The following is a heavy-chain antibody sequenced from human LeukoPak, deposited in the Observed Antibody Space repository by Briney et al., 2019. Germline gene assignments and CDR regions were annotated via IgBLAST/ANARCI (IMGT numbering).Heavy chain of an antibody. CDR2: IYYSGST. Sequence: KASETLSLTCTVSGGSISSYYWSWIRQPPGKGLEWIGYIYYSGSTNYNPSLKSRVTISVDTSKNQFSLKLSSVTAADTAVYYCARGYSYGSYWGQGTLVTVSS. CDR3: ARGYSYGSY. D-gene: IGHD5-18*01. J-gene: IGHJ4*02. V-gene: IGHV4-59*01. CDR1: GGSISSYY.